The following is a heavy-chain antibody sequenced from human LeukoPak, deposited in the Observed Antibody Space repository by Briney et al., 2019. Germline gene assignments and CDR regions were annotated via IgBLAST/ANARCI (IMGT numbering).Heavy chain of an antibody. D-gene: IGHD3-10*01. J-gene: IGHJ4*02. Sequence: ASVKVSCKASGYTFTSYGISWVQQAPGQGLEWMGWISAYNGNTNYAQKLQGRVTMTTDTSTSTAYMELRSLRSDDTAVYYCARLYRGSGSPCFDYWGQGTLVTVSS. V-gene: IGHV1-18*01. CDR1: GYTFTSYG. CDR3: ARLYRGSGSPCFDY. CDR2: ISAYNGNT.